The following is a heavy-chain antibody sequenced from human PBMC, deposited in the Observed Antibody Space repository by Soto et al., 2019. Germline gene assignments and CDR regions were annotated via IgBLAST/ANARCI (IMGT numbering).Heavy chain of an antibody. Sequence: SEALSLTCAVSGGSISSGGYSWSWIRQPPGKGLEWIGYIYHSGSTYYNPSLKSRVTISVDRSKNQFSLKLSSVTAADTAVYYCARGGRVAAAEYYYYGMDVWGQGTTVTVSS. CDR2: IYHSGST. D-gene: IGHD6-13*01. J-gene: IGHJ6*02. CDR1: GGSISSGGYS. V-gene: IGHV4-30-2*01. CDR3: ARGGRVAAAEYYYYGMDV.